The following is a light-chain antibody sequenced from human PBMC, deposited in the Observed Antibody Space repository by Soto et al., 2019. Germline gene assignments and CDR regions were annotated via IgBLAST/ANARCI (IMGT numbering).Light chain of an antibody. CDR1: QSVSSSY. V-gene: IGKV3-20*01. J-gene: IGKJ4*01. CDR3: QQYHTWPVT. CDR2: GAS. Sequence: EIVLTQSPGTLSLSPGERATLSCRASQSVSSSYLAWYQQKPGQAPRLLIYGASSRATGIPDRFSGSGSGTEFTLTINSLQSEDCATYYCQQYHTWPVTFXGGTKVDIK.